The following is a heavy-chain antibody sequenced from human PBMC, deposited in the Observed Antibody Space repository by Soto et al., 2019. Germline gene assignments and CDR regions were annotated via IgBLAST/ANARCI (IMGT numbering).Heavy chain of an antibody. CDR3: ARGRSGIRWYGHGGMDV. CDR2: ITPSASYI. J-gene: IGHJ6*02. D-gene: IGHD6-13*01. V-gene: IGHV3-21*01. CDR1: GFTFSGFG. Sequence: EVQLVESGGGLVKPGGSLRLSCAASGFTFSGFGMNWVRQAPGKGLEWVSSITPSASYIYYADSVKGRFTISRDNAKNSLYMQMNSLRAEYAAVYHCARGRSGIRWYGHGGMDVWGQGTTVTVSS.